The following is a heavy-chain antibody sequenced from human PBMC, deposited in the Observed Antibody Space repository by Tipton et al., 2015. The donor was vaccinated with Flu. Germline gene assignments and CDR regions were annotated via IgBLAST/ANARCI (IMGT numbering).Heavy chain of an antibody. V-gene: IGHV3-64*02. CDR3: ARDPYCSSTSCYSPYGMDV. CDR2: ISSNGGST. D-gene: IGHD2-2*01. Sequence: GSLRLSCAASGFTFSSYAMQWVRQAPGKGLEYVSAISSNGGSTYYADSVKGRFTISRDNSKNTLYLQMGSLRAEDMAVYYCARDPYCSSTSCYSPYGMDVWGQGTTVTVSS. J-gene: IGHJ6*02. CDR1: GFTFSSYA.